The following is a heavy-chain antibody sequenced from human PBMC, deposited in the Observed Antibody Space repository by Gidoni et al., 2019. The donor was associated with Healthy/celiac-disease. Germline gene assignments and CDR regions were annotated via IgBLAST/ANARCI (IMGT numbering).Heavy chain of an antibody. V-gene: IGHV4-39*07. J-gene: IGHJ6*02. CDR1: GGSISSSSYY. CDR2: IYYSGST. Sequence: QLQLQESGPGLVKPSETLSPTCTVSGGSISSSSYYWGWIRQPPGKGLGWIGSIYYSGSTYYNPSLKSLVTISVDTSKNQFSLKLSSVTAADTAVYYCARDSLWFGGFRYGMDVWGQGTTVTVSS. D-gene: IGHD3-10*01. CDR3: ARDSLWFGGFRYGMDV.